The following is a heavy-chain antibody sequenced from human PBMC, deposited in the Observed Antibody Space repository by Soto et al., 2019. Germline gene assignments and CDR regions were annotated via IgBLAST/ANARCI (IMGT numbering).Heavy chain of an antibody. CDR1: GGTFSSYA. Sequence: ASVKVSCKASGGTFSSYAISWVRQAPGQGLEWMGGIIPIFGTANYAQKFQGRVTITADESTSTAYMELSSLRSEDTAVYYCAILIAVAGTYENWFDPWGQGTLVTVSS. CDR2: IIPIFGTA. V-gene: IGHV1-69*13. D-gene: IGHD6-19*01. CDR3: AILIAVAGTYENWFDP. J-gene: IGHJ5*02.